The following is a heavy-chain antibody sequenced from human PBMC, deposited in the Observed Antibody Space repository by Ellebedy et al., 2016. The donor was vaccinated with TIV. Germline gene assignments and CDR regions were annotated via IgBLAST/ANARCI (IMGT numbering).Heavy chain of an antibody. V-gene: IGHV1-69*13. CDR2: IIPIFVTA. CDR1: GGTFSSYA. CDR3: ARDVGLAGDYADAFDI. D-gene: IGHD4-17*01. Sequence: AASVKVSCKASGGTFSSYAITWVGQAAGQGLEWMGGIIPIFVTANYEQKFQGRVTITADESTSTAYMELSSLRSDDTAVYYCARDVGLAGDYADAFDIWGQGTMVTVSS. J-gene: IGHJ3*02.